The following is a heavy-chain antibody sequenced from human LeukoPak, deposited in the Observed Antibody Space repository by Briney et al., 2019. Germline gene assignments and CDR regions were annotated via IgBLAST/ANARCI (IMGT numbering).Heavy chain of an antibody. V-gene: IGHV1-18*01. J-gene: IGHJ4*02. CDR1: GYTFTIYG. CDR2: ISGYNGNT. CDR3: ARGDYGGNPEY. D-gene: IGHD4-23*01. Sequence: PGASVKVSCKASGYTFTIYGINWVRQAPGQGLEWMGWISGYNGNTNYAQKFQGRVTMTTDTSTTTAYMELRSLTSDDTAVYYCARGDYGGNPEYWGQGTLVTVSS.